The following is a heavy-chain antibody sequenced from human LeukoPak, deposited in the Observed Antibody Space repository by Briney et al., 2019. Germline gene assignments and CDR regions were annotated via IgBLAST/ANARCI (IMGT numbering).Heavy chain of an antibody. J-gene: IGHJ3*02. CDR2: IKSTVDGGTT. Sequence: GGSLRLSCAASGFTFSTYWMTWVRQAPGKGLEWVGRIKSTVDGGTTDYAAPVKGRFTVSRDDSKKTLYLQMNSLKIEDTAVYYCTTGGNVIVTDTRAFDIWGQGTMVTVSS. CDR3: TTGGNVIVTDTRAFDI. V-gene: IGHV3-15*01. D-gene: IGHD2/OR15-2a*01. CDR1: GFTFSTYW.